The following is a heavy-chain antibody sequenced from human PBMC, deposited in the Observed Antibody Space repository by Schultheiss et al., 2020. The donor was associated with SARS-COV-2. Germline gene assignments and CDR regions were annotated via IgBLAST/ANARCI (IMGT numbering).Heavy chain of an antibody. J-gene: IGHJ5*02. CDR3: ARVFGSWDRWFDP. CDR2: IYYSGST. CDR1: GGSVSSGSYY. Sequence: SETLSLTCTVSGGSVSSGSYYWCWIRQPPGKGLEWIGYIYYSGSTNYNPSLKSRVTISVDTSKNQFSLKLSSVTAADTAVYYCARVFGSWDRWFDPWGQGTLVTVSS. V-gene: IGHV4-61*01. D-gene: IGHD3-10*01.